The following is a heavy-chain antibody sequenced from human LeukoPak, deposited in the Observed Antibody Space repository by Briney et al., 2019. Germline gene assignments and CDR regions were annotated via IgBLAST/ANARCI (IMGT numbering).Heavy chain of an antibody. CDR3: ARDPAEHLVGIDY. D-gene: IGHD6-6*01. Sequence: GASVKVSCKASGYTFTGYFIHWVRQAPGQGLEWMGWVNPNSGDTEYEQKFRGRVTMTRDTSIGTAYMELSGLKSDDTAVYYCARDPAEHLVGIDYWGQGTLVTVSS. J-gene: IGHJ4*02. V-gene: IGHV1-2*02. CDR1: GYTFTGYF. CDR2: VNPNSGDT.